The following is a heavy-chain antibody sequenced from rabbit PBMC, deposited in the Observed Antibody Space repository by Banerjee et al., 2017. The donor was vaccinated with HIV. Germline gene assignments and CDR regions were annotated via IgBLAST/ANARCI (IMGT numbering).Heavy chain of an antibody. V-gene: IGHV1S45*01. Sequence: QQQLEESGEGLVKPGGTLTLTCTASGIDFSSYYYMCWVRQAPGKGPEWIGCIYTGGGSTYYASWAKGRFTISKTSSTTVTLQMTSLTAADTATYFCAREGYGDGTGDYDLWGPGTLVTVS. CDR1: GIDFSSYYY. D-gene: IGHD7-1*01. CDR2: IYTGGGST. CDR3: AREGYGDGTGDYDL. J-gene: IGHJ4*01.